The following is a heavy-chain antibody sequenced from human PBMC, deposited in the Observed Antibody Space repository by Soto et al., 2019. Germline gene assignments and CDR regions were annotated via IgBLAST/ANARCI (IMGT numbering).Heavy chain of an antibody. D-gene: IGHD6-25*01. CDR1: GYTFTGYY. V-gene: IGHV1-2*04. CDR3: ARDISSGTAWFDP. CDR2: VNPNCGGT. Sequence: QVQLVQSGAEVKKPGASVKVSCKASGYTFTGYYMLWVRQAPGQGLEWMGWVNPNCGGTNYAQKFQGWVTMTRDTSISTAYMELSRLRSDDTAVYYCARDISSGTAWFDPWGQGTLVTVSS. J-gene: IGHJ5*02.